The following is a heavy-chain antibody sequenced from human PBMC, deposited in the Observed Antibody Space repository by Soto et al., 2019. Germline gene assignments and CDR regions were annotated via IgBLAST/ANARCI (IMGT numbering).Heavy chain of an antibody. D-gene: IGHD4-17*01. CDR1: GYSFTSYW. CDR2: IDPSDSYT. Sequence: GESLKISCKGSGYSFTSYWISWVRQMPGKGLEWMGRIDPSDSYTNYSPSFQGHVTISADKSISTAYLQWSSLKASDTAMYYCARHIGGDYPVVVMDVWGQGTTVTVSS. CDR3: ARHIGGDYPVVVMDV. V-gene: IGHV5-10-1*01. J-gene: IGHJ6*02.